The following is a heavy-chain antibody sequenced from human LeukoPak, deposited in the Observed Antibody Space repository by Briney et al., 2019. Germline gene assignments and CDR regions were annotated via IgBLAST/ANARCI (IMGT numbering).Heavy chain of an antibody. CDR1: GGSFSGYY. V-gene: IGHV4-34*01. D-gene: IGHD3-16*01. Sequence: PSETLSLTCAVYGGSFSGYYWSWIRQPPGKGLEWIGEINHSGSTNYNPSLKSRVTISVDTSKNQFSLKLSSVTAADTAVYYCARDWGRGDFDYWGQGTLVTVSS. J-gene: IGHJ4*02. CDR2: INHSGST. CDR3: ARDWGRGDFDY.